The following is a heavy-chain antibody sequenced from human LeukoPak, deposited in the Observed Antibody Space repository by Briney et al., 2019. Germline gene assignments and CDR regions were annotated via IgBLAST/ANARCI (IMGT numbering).Heavy chain of an antibody. J-gene: IGHJ4*02. CDR2: ISSSGSTM. V-gene: IGHV3-48*03. Sequence: GGSLRLSCAASGFTFSIYEMHWVRQAPGKGLEWVSDISSSGSTMYYADSVKGRFTTSRDNAKNFLYLQMHSLRAEDTAVYSCSLLAVASPQDYWGQGTLVTVSS. CDR3: SLLAVASPQDY. CDR1: GFTFSIYE. D-gene: IGHD6-19*01.